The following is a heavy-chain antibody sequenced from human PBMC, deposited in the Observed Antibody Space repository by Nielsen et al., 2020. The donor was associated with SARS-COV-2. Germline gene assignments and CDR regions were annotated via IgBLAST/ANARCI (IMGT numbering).Heavy chain of an antibody. D-gene: IGHD3-10*01. V-gene: IGHV3-23*01. CDR2: ITGSGGRS. CDR3: AKGDYGSGITAGWFDP. J-gene: IGHJ5*02. Sequence: GESLKISCAASGFTFSSYAMSWVRQAPGKGLEWVSAITGSGGRSYYADSVKGRLTISRDNSKNTLYLQMNSLRAEDTAVYYCAKGDYGSGITAGWFDPWGQGTLVTVSS. CDR1: GFTFSSYA.